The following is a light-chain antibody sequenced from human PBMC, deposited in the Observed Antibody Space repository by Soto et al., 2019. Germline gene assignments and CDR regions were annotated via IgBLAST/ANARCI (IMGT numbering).Light chain of an antibody. CDR2: KAS. V-gene: IGKV1-5*03. CDR3: QQYYSYWT. Sequence: DIQMTQSPSTLSASVGDRITITCRASQSISNYLAWPQQKPGKAPKVLVYKASSLESGVPSRFSGSGSGTEFTLTISSLQPDDFAIYYCQQYYSYWTFGQGTKVEIK. CDR1: QSISNY. J-gene: IGKJ1*01.